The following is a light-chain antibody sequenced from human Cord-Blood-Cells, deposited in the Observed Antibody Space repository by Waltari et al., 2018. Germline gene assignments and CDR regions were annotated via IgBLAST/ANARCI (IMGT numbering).Light chain of an antibody. CDR3: CSYAGSSTCV. CDR2: EGS. J-gene: IGLJ3*02. CDR1: SSDVGSYNL. V-gene: IGLV2-23*01. Sequence: QSALTQPASVSGSPGQSITISCTGTSSDVGSYNLVSWYQQHPGKAPKLMIYEGSKRGGGVSNLFSGYKSGNTASLTISGLQAEDEADYYCCSYAGSSTCVFGGGTKLTVL.